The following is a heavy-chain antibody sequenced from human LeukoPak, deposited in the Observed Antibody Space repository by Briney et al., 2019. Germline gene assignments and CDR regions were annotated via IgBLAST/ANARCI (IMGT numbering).Heavy chain of an antibody. J-gene: IGHJ4*02. V-gene: IGHV3-74*01. CDR3: ARDSFTSPDY. D-gene: IGHD2-2*01. Sequence: GGSLRLSCAASGFTFSNYWMHWVRQAPGKGRVWVSRINGDGSTTTYADSVKGQFTISRDNAKNTLHLQMNGLRVEDTAVYYCARDSFTSPDYWGQGTLVTVSS. CDR2: INGDGSTT. CDR1: GFTFSNYW.